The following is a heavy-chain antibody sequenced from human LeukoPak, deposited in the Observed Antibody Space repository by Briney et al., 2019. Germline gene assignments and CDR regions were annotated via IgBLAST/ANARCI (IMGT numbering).Heavy chain of an antibody. J-gene: IGHJ4*02. D-gene: IGHD3-10*01. CDR2: INPSGGTT. Sequence: ASVKVSCKASGYSFSGYYLHWVRQAPGQGLEWMGIINPSGGTTSYAQKFQGRVTMTRDTSTSTVYMELSSLRSEDTAVYYCARDRGLNVCPSDYWGQGTLVTVSS. V-gene: IGHV1-46*01. CDR3: ARDRGLNVCPSDY. CDR1: GYSFSGYY.